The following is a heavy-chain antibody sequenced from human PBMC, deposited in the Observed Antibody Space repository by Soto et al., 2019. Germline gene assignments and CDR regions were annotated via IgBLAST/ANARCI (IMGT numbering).Heavy chain of an antibody. Sequence: QMQLVQSGTEVKRPGDSVKVSCKASGYTFTGYYVHWVRQAPGQGLEWMGWINPNSGDTYLAQRFQGRVTMNRDTSIGTAYMELRGLTSDDTAEYYCAKGGAIVAAGTRVYLYNAMDVW. V-gene: IGHV1-2*02. CDR1: GYTFTGYY. D-gene: IGHD1-26*01. J-gene: IGHJ6*01. CDR2: INPNSGDT. CDR3: AKGGAIVAAGTRVYLYNAMDV.